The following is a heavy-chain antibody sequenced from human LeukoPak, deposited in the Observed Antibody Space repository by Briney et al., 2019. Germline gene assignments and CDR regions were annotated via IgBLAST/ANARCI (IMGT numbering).Heavy chain of an antibody. CDR3: AKDREAVVVVTAIDWGLFDY. CDR2: INPSGGST. V-gene: IGHV1-46*01. D-gene: IGHD2-21*02. Sequence: ASVKVSCKASGYTFTSYYMHWVRQAPGQGLEWMGIINPSGGSTSYAQKFQGRVTMTRDTSTSTVYMELSSLRSEDTAVYYCAKDREAVVVVTAIDWGLFDYWGQGTLVTVSS. J-gene: IGHJ4*02. CDR1: GYTFTSYY.